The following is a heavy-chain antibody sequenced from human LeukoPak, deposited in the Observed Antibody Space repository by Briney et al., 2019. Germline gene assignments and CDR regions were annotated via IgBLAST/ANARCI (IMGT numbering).Heavy chain of an antibody. CDR2: INHSGST. Sequence: PSETLSLTCAVYGGSFSGYYWSWIRQPPGKGLEWIGEINHSGSTNYNPSLKSRVTISVDTSKNQFSLKLSSVTAADTAVYYCARHSGSYSLRCYFDYWGQGTLVTVSS. CDR1: GGSFSGYY. D-gene: IGHD1-26*01. CDR3: ARHSGSYSLRCYFDY. J-gene: IGHJ4*02. V-gene: IGHV4-34*01.